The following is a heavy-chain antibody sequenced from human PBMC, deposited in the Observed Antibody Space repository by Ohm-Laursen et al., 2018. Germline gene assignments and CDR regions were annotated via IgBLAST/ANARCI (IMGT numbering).Heavy chain of an antibody. CDR1: GGSISNYY. D-gene: IGHD3-10*01. J-gene: IGHJ4*02. CDR3: ARGYYGRGDS. Sequence: SETLSLTCNVSGGSISNYYWSWIRQPAGKGLEWVGRMYSSGSTNYNPSLKSRVTMSFDTSKNQFSLKLSSVTAADTAVYYCARGYYGRGDSWGQGTLVTVSS. CDR2: MYSSGST. V-gene: IGHV4-4*07.